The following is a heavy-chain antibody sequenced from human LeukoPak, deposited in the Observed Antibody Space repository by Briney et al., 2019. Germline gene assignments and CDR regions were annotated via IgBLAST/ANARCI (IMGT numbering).Heavy chain of an antibody. V-gene: IGHV4-34*01. CDR1: GGSFSGYY. Sequence: SETLSLTCAVYGGSFSGYYWSWIRQPPGKGLEWIGEINHSGSTNYNPSLKSRVTISVYTSKNQFSLKLSSVTAADTAVYYCARLQRIYYFDYWGQGTLVTVSS. CDR3: ARLQRIYYFDY. CDR2: INHSGST. J-gene: IGHJ4*02. D-gene: IGHD2-15*01.